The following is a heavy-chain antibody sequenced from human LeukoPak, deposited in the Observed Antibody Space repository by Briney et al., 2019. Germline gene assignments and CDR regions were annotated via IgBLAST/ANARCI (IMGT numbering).Heavy chain of an antibody. D-gene: IGHD2-2*01. Sequence: SETLSLTCIVSGYSISSDYYWDWIRQPPGKGLEYIGSIYQSGSTYYNPSLKSRVTISVDTSKNQFSLKLSSVTAADTAVYYCARRRGGIVVVPAASSHYFDYWGQGTLVTVSS. CDR1: GYSISSDYY. CDR2: IYQSGST. J-gene: IGHJ4*02. V-gene: IGHV4-38-2*02. CDR3: ARRRGGIVVVPAASSHYFDY.